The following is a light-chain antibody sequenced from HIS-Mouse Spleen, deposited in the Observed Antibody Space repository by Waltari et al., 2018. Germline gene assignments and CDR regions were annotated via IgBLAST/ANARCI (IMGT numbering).Light chain of an antibody. CDR2: DDS. J-gene: IGLJ1*01. V-gene: IGLV3-21*02. CDR3: QVWDSSSDRV. Sequence: SYVLTQPPSVSVSPGQTARLTCGGSNIGSKSVHWYQQSPGQAPVLVVYDDSDRPSGITAGLCGSNSGTTATLTISRVEAGDEADYYCQVWDSSSDRVFGTGTKVTVL. CDR1: NIGSKS.